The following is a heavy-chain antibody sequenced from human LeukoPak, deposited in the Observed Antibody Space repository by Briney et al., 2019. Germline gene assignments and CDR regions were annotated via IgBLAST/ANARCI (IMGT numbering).Heavy chain of an antibody. CDR2: ISSSGSTI. V-gene: IGHV3-11*01. D-gene: IGHD1-26*01. CDR1: GFTFSDYY. J-gene: IGHJ4*02. Sequence: PGGSLRLSCAASGFTFSDYYMSWIRQAPGKELEWVSYISSSGSTIYYADSVKGRFTISRDNAKNSLYLQMNSLRAEDTAVYYCASMVVGATRFDYWGQGTLVTVSS. CDR3: ASMVVGATRFDY.